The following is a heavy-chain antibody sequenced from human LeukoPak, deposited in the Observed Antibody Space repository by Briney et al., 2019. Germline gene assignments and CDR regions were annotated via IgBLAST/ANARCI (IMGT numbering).Heavy chain of an antibody. CDR1: GYTFTAYY. J-gene: IGHJ2*01. CDR3: ASPWGRWFGELIWYFDL. D-gene: IGHD3-10*01. V-gene: IGHV1-2*02. Sequence: ASVTVSFKASGYTFTAYYIHWVRQAPGQGLEWMGWINPNSGGTNYAQRFQGRVTMTRDTSITTAYMELSRLRSDDTAVYYCASPWGRWFGELIWYFDLWGRGTLVTVSS. CDR2: INPNSGGT.